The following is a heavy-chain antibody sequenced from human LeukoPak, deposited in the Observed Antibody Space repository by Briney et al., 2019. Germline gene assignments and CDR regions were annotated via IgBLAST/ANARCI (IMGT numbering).Heavy chain of an antibody. V-gene: IGHV3-74*01. Sequence: GGSLRLSCAAAGFTFISYWMHWVRQAPGKGLVWGSRIQRDGSRTSNADSVKGRFTISRDNAKNTLYLQMNSLRAEDTAVYYCARDMVRGVFDYWGQGTLVTVSS. CDR1: GFTFISYW. D-gene: IGHD3-10*01. CDR3: ARDMVRGVFDY. CDR2: IQRDGSRT. J-gene: IGHJ4*02.